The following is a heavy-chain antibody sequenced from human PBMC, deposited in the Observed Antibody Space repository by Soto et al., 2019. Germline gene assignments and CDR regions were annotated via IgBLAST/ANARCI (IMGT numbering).Heavy chain of an antibody. CDR2: INWDGGDT. V-gene: IGHV3-43*01. J-gene: IGHJ6*02. CDR1: GFTFDDYT. CDR3: SKDKTKYYGMDA. Sequence: EVQLVESGGVVVQPGGSLRLSCAGSGFTFDDYTMHWVRQAPGKGLEWVSLINWDGGDTYYADSVKGRFTISRDNSENSLYLQMNSLTTEDTALYYFSKDKTKYYGMDAWGQGTTVTVSS.